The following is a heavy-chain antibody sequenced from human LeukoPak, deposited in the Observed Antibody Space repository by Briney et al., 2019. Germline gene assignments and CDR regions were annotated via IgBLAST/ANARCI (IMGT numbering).Heavy chain of an antibody. CDR1: GGSISSGSYY. D-gene: IGHD1-26*01. CDR2: IYTSGST. V-gene: IGHV4-61*02. J-gene: IGHJ5*02. Sequence: SQTLSLTCSASGGSISSGSYYWSWIRQPAGKGLEWIGRIYTSGSTNYNPSLKSRVTISVDTSKNQFSLKLSSVTAADTAVYYCASVNTSHRRGYWFDPWGQGTLVTVSS. CDR3: ASVNTSHRRGYWFDP.